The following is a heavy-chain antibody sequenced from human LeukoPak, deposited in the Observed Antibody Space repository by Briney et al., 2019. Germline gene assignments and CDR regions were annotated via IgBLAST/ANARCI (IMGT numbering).Heavy chain of an antibody. Sequence: SETLSLTCTVSGGSISSSSYSWGWIRQPPGKGLEWIGNIYYSGSTYYNPSLKSRLTISVDTSKNQFSLKLSSVTAADTAVYYCAREGGSYRPLDYSGQGTLVTVSS. CDR1: GGSISSSSYS. CDR2: IYYSGST. J-gene: IGHJ4*02. CDR3: AREGGSYRPLDY. D-gene: IGHD3-16*02. V-gene: IGHV4-39*02.